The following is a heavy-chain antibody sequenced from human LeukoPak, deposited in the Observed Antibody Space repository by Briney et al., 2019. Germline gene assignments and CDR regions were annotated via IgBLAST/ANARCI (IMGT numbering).Heavy chain of an antibody. CDR3: ARVPLSAFDP. Sequence: SETLSLTCAVYGGSFSGYYWNWIRQPPGKGLEWIGEINHSGSTNYNPSLKSRVTISVDKSKNQFSLKLSSVTAADTAVYYCARVPLSAFDPWGQGTLVTASS. CDR1: GGSFSGYY. V-gene: IGHV4-34*01. CDR2: INHSGST. J-gene: IGHJ5*02.